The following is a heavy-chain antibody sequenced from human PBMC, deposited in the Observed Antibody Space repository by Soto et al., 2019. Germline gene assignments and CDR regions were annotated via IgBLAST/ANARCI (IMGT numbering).Heavy chain of an antibody. CDR3: ARVAIVVVPAATVPGGFDP. D-gene: IGHD2-2*01. V-gene: IGHV4-31*03. CDR1: GGSISSGGYY. Sequence: QVQLQESGPGLVKPSQTLSLTCTVSGGSISSGGYYWSWIRQHPGKGLEWIGYIYYSGSTYYNPSLKSRVTISVDTSKNQFSLKLSSVTAADTAVYYCARVAIVVVPAATVPGGFDPWGQGTLVTVSS. CDR2: IYYSGST. J-gene: IGHJ5*02.